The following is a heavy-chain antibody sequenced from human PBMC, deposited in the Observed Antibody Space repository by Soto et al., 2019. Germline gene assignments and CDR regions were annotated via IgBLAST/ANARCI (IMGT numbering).Heavy chain of an antibody. Sequence: SETLSLTCAVSGGSITSGNSYSWSWIRQPPGKGLEWIGSISHTGSTSYNPSLKSRLTMSVDKSKNQFSLRLSTVTAADMAVYYCARAVAPYFGTWFDPWGQGILVTVS. J-gene: IGHJ5*02. V-gene: IGHV4-30-2*01. D-gene: IGHD3-10*01. CDR3: ARAVAPYFGTWFDP. CDR2: ISHTGST. CDR1: GGSITSGNSYS.